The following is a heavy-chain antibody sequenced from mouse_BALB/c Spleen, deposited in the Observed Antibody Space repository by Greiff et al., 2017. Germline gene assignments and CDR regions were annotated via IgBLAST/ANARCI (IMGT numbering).Heavy chain of an antibody. J-gene: IGHJ4*01. D-gene: IGHD1-1*01. Sequence: VKLMESGPGLVAPSQSLSITCTVSGFSLTGYGVNWVRQPPGKGLEWLRMIWGDGSTDYNSALKSRLSISKDNSKSQVFLKMNSLQTDDTARYYCARDYGSRDYAMDYWGQGTSVTVSS. CDR1: GFSLTGYG. V-gene: IGHV2-6-7*01. CDR3: ARDYGSRDYAMDY. CDR2: IWGDGST.